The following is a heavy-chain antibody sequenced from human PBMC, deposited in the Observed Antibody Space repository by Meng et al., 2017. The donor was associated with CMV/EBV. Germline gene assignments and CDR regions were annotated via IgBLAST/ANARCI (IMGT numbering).Heavy chain of an antibody. CDR1: GYTFTSYD. J-gene: IGHJ4*02. D-gene: IGHD2-2*01. CDR2: MNPNSGNT. CDR3: ARVVPAAIGTIDY. Sequence: ASVKVSCKASGYTFTSYDINWVRQATGQGLEWMGWMNPNSGNTGYAQKFQGRVTITRNTSISTAYMELSSLRSDDTAVYYCARVVPAAIGTIDYWGQGTLVTVSS. V-gene: IGHV1-8*03.